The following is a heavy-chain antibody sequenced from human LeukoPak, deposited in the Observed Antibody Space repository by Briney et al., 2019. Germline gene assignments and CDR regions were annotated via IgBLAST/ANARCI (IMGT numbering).Heavy chain of an antibody. CDR2: INRSGST. CDR1: GGSFSGYY. V-gene: IGHV4-34*01. Sequence: PSETLSLTCAVYGGSFSGYYWSWIRQPPGKGLEWIGEINRSGSTNYNPSLKSRVTISVDTSKNQFSLKLSSVTAADTAVYYCADSSRYYYYGMDVWGQGTTVTVSS. CDR3: ADSSRYYYYGMDV. J-gene: IGHJ6*02. D-gene: IGHD3-22*01.